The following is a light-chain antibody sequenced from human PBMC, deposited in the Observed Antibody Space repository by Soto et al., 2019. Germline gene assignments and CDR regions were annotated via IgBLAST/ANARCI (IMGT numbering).Light chain of an antibody. Sequence: EVALTQSPATLSVSPGEGATLSCRASESVSISLAWYQHKPGQPPRLLIHGASTRASGVPPRFSGSGSGTDFTLTITSLQSEDSAVYFCQQYHVCSQWTFGQGTKVDIK. CDR1: ESVSIS. V-gene: IGKV3D-15*01. CDR3: QQYHVCSQWT. CDR2: GAS. J-gene: IGKJ1*01.